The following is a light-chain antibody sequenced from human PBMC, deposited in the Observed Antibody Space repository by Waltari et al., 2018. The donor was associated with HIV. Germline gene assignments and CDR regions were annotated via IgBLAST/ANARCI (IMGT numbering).Light chain of an antibody. J-gene: IGKJ1*01. Sequence: DIVMTQSPDSLAVSVGERATTNCKSSQTVLYTSNNINYLAWYQQKPGQPPKLLIYWASTRESGVPDRFSGSGSGTDFTLTISSLQAEDVAVYFCQQYYSVPPTFGQGTKVEIK. CDR2: WAS. V-gene: IGKV4-1*01. CDR1: QTVLYTSNNINY. CDR3: QQYYSVPPT.